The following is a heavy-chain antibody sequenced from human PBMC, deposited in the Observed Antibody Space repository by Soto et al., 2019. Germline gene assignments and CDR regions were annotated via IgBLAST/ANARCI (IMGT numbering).Heavy chain of an antibody. V-gene: IGHV3-7*01. CDR2: IKQDGSEK. J-gene: IGHJ6*02. CDR3: ARDRRVSYYYYGMDV. Sequence: PGGSLRLSCAASGFTFSSYRMSWVRQAPGKGLEWVANIKQDGSEKYYVDSVKGRFTISRDNAKNSLYLQMNSLRAEDTAVYYCARDRRVSYYYYGMDVWGQGTTVTVSS. D-gene: IGHD2-8*01. CDR1: GFTFSSYR.